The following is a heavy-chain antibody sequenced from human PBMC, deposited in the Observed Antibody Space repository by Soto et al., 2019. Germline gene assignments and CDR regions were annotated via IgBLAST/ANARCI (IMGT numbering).Heavy chain of an antibody. D-gene: IGHD4-4*01. CDR3: AGGRDDYNGWYFDL. CDR2: IYYSGSP. Sequence: SETLSLTCTVSGGSTSSYYWSWIRQPPGKGLEWIGYIYYSGSPNYSPSLESRVTISEDTSKNQFSLKLSSVTAADTAIYYCAGGRDDYNGWYFDLWGRGTLVTVSS. V-gene: IGHV4-59*01. J-gene: IGHJ2*01. CDR1: GGSTSSYY.